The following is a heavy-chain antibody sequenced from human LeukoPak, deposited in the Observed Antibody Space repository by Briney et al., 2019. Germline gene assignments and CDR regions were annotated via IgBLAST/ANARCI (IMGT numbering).Heavy chain of an antibody. CDR2: IYYSGST. V-gene: IGHV4-31*03. CDR1: GSSISSGGYY. D-gene: IGHD3-10*01. Sequence: SETLSLTCTVSGSSISSGGYYWRWLRQHPGKGLEWIGYIYYSGSTYYNPSLKSRVTISVDTSKNQFSLKLSSVTAADTAVYYCARPAYGKGYYGMDVWGKGTTVTVSS. CDR3: ARPAYGKGYYGMDV. J-gene: IGHJ6*04.